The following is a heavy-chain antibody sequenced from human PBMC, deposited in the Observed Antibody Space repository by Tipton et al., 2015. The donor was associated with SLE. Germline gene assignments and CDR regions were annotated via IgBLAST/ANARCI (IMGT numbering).Heavy chain of an antibody. CDR3: ARSVLAYRSGAFDF. CDR2: ISYSGST. Sequence: LRLSCTVSGGSISSYYWSWIRQPPGKGLEWIGDISYSGSTNYSPSLKSRVTISVDTSNNQFSLKLTSVTAADTTVYFCARSVLAYRSGAFDFWGQGTLVTVAS. D-gene: IGHD2-15*01. V-gene: IGHV4-59*01. J-gene: IGHJ4*02. CDR1: GGSISSYY.